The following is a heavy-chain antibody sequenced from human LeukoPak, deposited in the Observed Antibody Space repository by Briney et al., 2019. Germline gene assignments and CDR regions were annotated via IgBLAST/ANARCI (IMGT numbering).Heavy chain of an antibody. D-gene: IGHD3-10*01. V-gene: IGHV4-39*07. J-gene: IGHJ5*02. CDR3: ARGAYGSGSLAWFDP. CDR1: GGSISSSSSY. Sequence: PSETLSLTCTVSGGSISSSSSYWVWIRQPPGKGLEWIGNIYYSGIAYYNPSLKSRVTISVDKSKNQFSLKLSSVTAADTAVYYCARGAYGSGSLAWFDPWGQGTLVTVSS. CDR2: IYYSGIA.